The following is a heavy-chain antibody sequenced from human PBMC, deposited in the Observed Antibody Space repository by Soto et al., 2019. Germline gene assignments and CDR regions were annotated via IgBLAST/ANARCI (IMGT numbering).Heavy chain of an antibody. J-gene: IGHJ4*02. CDR1: GFTFNTFT. CDR2: VSGSGVTT. CDR3: VRNSDYDFWSGFLY. Sequence: GGSLRLSCAASGFTFNTFTMTWVRQAPGKGLEWVSSVSGSGVTTKYADPVKGRFTISRDNSKNTLYLQLNTLTAEDTAFYYCVRNSDYDFWSGFLYWGQGAQVTAPQ. V-gene: IGHV3-23*01. D-gene: IGHD3-3*01.